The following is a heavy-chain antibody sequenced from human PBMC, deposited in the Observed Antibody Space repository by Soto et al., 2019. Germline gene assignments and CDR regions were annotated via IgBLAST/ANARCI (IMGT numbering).Heavy chain of an antibody. V-gene: IGHV1-18*01. CDR3: ARGGYYDSSGSRNYHYYGMDV. CDR2: ISPYNDDT. D-gene: IGHD3-22*01. CDR1: GYTFRSYG. J-gene: IGHJ6*02. Sequence: QAQLVQSGAEVKKPGASVKVSCKASGYTFRSYGISWVRQAPGQGLEWLGWISPYNDDTNYAQKLQGRVTMTTDTSTRTAYMDLRSLRSDDTAVYYCARGGYYDSSGSRNYHYYGMDVWGQGTTVTVSS.